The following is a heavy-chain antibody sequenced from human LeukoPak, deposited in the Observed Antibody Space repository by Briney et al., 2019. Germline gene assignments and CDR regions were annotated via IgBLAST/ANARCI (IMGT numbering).Heavy chain of an antibody. D-gene: IGHD3-22*01. CDR3: AKGPQLNSGYHPNY. Sequence: TGGSLRLSCAASGFTFSSYSMNWVRQAPGKGLEWVSSISSSSSYIYYADSVKGRFTISRDNAKNSLHLQMNSLRVEDTAIYYCAKGPQLNSGYHPNYWGQGILVTVSS. CDR2: ISSSSSYI. CDR1: GFTFSSYS. V-gene: IGHV3-21*04. J-gene: IGHJ4*02.